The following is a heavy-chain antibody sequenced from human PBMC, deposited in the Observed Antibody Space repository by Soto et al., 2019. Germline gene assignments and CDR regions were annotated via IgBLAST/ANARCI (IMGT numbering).Heavy chain of an antibody. CDR2: ISGSGGST. V-gene: IGHV3-23*01. J-gene: IGHJ4*02. Sequence: EVQLLESGGGLVQPGGSLRLSCAASGFTFSSYAMSWVRQAPGKGLEWVSAISGSGGSTYYADSVKGRFTISRDNSKKTLYLQMNSLRAEDTAVYYCAKKGGRWVSSEKHHDPDYWGQGTLVTVSS. D-gene: IGHD1-26*01. CDR3: AKKGGRWVSSEKHHDPDY. CDR1: GFTFSSYA.